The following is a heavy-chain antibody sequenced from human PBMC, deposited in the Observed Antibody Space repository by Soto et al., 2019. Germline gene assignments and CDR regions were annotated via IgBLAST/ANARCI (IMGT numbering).Heavy chain of an antibody. Sequence: KPGGSLRLSCAASGFTFSDYYMSWIRQAPGKGLEWVSYISSSSSYTNYADSVKGRFTISRDNAKNSLYLQMNSLRAEDTAVYYCARVAEPGAAAQPLLDYGMDVWGQGTTVTVSS. D-gene: IGHD6-13*01. CDR1: GFTFSDYY. CDR2: ISSSSSYT. V-gene: IGHV3-11*06. CDR3: ARVAEPGAAAQPLLDYGMDV. J-gene: IGHJ6*02.